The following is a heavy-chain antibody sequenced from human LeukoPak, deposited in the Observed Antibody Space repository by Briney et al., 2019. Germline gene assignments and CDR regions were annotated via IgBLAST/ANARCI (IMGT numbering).Heavy chain of an antibody. CDR3: ARDFNRYDAFDI. Sequence: GGSLRLSCAASGFTFSSYGMHWVRQAPGKGLEWVAVISYDGSNKYYADSVKGRFTISRDNSKNTLYLQMNSLRAEDTAVYYCARDFNRYDAFDIWGQGTMVTVSS. V-gene: IGHV3-30*03. CDR2: ISYDGSNK. CDR1: GFTFSSYG. J-gene: IGHJ3*02.